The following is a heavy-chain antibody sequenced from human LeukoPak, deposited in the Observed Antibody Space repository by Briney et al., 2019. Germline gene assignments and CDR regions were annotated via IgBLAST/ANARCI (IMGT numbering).Heavy chain of an antibody. Sequence: SETLSLTCAVYGGSFSGYYWSWIRQPPGKGLEWIGEINHSGSTNYNPSLKSRVTISVDTSKNQFSLKLRSVTAADTAVYYCARDLRIAAAGTVLYNYYYYYYMDVWGQGTLVTVSS. CDR3: ARDLRIAAAGTVLYNYYYYYYMDV. J-gene: IGHJ6*03. V-gene: IGHV4-34*01. CDR2: INHSGST. D-gene: IGHD6-13*01. CDR1: GGSFSGYY.